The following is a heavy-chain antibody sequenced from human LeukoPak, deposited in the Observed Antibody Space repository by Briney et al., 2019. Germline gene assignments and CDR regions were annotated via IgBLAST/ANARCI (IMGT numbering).Heavy chain of an antibody. Sequence: GGSLRLSCAVSGYTVGSNYMTWVRQAPGKGLEWVSLIFGGGDTRYADSVKGRFTISKDNSKNTVYLQMNSLRADDTAVYFCWRPNVLSSVDFWGQGTLVTVPS. D-gene: IGHD5/OR15-5a*01. V-gene: IGHV3-53*01. CDR2: IFGGGDT. J-gene: IGHJ4*02. CDR3: WRPNVLSSVDF. CDR1: GYTVGSNY.